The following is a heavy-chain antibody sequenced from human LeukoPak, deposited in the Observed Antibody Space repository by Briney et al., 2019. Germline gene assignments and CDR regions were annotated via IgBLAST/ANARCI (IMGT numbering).Heavy chain of an antibody. CDR3: ARNLWFGEDYMDV. V-gene: IGHV4-38-2*02. Sequence: SETLSLTCTVSGYSINSGYYWVWIRQPPGKGLEWIGSIYRSGSTNYNPSLKSRVTISVDTSKNQFSLKLSSVTAADTAVYYCARNLWFGEDYMDVWGKGTTVTVSS. CDR1: GYSINSGYY. CDR2: IYRSGST. D-gene: IGHD3-10*01. J-gene: IGHJ6*03.